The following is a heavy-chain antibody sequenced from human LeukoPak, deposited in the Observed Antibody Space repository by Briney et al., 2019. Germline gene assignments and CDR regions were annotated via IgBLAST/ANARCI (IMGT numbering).Heavy chain of an antibody. V-gene: IGHV7-4-1*02. CDR2: INTNTGNP. Sequence: GASVKVSCKASGYTFTSYAMNWVRQAPGKGLEWMGWINTNTGNPTYAQGFTGRFVFSLDTSVSTAYLQISSLKAEDTAVYYCAREIRDYYGSGSGDYWGQGTLVTVSS. J-gene: IGHJ4*02. CDR3: AREIRDYYGSGSGDY. CDR1: GYTFTSYA. D-gene: IGHD3-10*01.